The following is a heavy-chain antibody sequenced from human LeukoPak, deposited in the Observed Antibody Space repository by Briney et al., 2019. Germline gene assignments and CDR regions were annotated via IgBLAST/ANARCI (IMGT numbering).Heavy chain of an antibody. CDR3: ARPGLTRTFEDYMDV. CDR2: IIPIFGTA. D-gene: IGHD4/OR15-4a*01. Sequence: ASVKVSCKSSGGTFSIYAISWVRQAPGQGLEWMGRIIPIFGTANYAQKFQGRVTITADKSTSTAYMELSSLRSEDTAVYYCARPGLTRTFEDYMDVWGKGTTVTVSS. J-gene: IGHJ6*03. V-gene: IGHV1-69*06. CDR1: GGTFSIYA.